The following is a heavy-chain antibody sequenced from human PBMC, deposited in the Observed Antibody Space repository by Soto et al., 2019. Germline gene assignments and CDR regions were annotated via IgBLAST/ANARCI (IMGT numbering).Heavy chain of an antibody. J-gene: IGHJ4*02. CDR3: AHSKPAFEYSSSSHYFDY. D-gene: IGHD6-6*01. CDR1: GFSLSTSGVG. V-gene: IGHV2-5*02. Sequence: QITLKESGPPLVKPTQTLTLTCTFSGFSLSTSGVGVGWIRQPPGKALEWLALIYWDDDKRYSPSLKSRLTITKDTSKNQVVLTMTNMDPVDTATYYCAHSKPAFEYSSSSHYFDYWGQGTLVTVSS. CDR2: IYWDDDK.